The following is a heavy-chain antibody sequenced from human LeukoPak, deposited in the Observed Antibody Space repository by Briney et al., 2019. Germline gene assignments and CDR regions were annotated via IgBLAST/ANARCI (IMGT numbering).Heavy chain of an antibody. CDR1: GYTFTSYG. D-gene: IGHD3-3*01. Sequence: ASVKVSCKASGYTFTSYGISWVRQAPGQGLEWMGWISAYNGNTNYAQKLQGRVTMTTDTSTSTAYMELRSLRSDDTAVYYCAREFTAYDFRSGYIPLDYWGQGTLVTVSS. CDR3: AREFTAYDFRSGYIPLDY. J-gene: IGHJ4*02. CDR2: ISAYNGNT. V-gene: IGHV1-18*01.